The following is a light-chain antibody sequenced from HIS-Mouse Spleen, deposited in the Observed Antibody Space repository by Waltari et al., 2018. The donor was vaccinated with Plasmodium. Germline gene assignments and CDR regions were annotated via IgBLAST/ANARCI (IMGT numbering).Light chain of an antibody. CDR2: QDS. CDR3: LAWDDSTVV. Sequence: SYELTQPPSVSVSPGQTASITCSGDKLGDKYACWYQQKPGQSPVWVIYQDSKRPTGCPERFSGSNAGNPATLTISGTRAMDEADDYCLAWDDSTVVFGGGSELTVL. J-gene: IGLJ2*01. CDR1: KLGDKY. V-gene: IGLV3-1*01.